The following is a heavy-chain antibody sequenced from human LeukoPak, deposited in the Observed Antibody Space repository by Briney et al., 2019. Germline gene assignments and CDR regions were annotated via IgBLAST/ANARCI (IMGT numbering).Heavy chain of an antibody. Sequence: SETLSLTCTVSGGSLSSSSYYWGWLRQPPGKGLEWIGSIYYSGSTYYNPSLKSRVTISVDTSKNQFSLKLSSVTAADTAVYYCARQSQYHPHFDYWGQGTLVTVSS. J-gene: IGHJ4*02. D-gene: IGHD4-11*01. CDR1: GGSLSSSSYY. CDR2: IYYSGST. V-gene: IGHV4-39*01. CDR3: ARQSQYHPHFDY.